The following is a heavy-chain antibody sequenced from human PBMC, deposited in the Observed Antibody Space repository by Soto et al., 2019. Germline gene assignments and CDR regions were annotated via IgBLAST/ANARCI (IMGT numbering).Heavy chain of an antibody. J-gene: IGHJ6*02. CDR3: ARERVGTYYYYGMDV. D-gene: IGHD1-26*01. CDR2: VYYSGST. Sequence: LSETLSLTCAVYGGPIISYYWNWVRQPPGKGLEWIGYVYYSGSTHYNPSLKSRVTISLDTSKNQVSLKLRSVTAADTAVYYCARERVGTYYYYGMDVWGQGITVTVSS. CDR1: GGPIISYY. V-gene: IGHV4-59*01.